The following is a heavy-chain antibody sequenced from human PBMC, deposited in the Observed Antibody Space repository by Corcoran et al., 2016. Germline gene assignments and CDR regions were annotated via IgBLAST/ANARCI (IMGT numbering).Heavy chain of an antibody. J-gene: IGHJ3*02. CDR3: ARVWGMRYYDYVWGSGGYAFDI. CDR1: GGSISSGGYY. CDR2: IYYSGST. V-gene: IGHV4-31*03. Sequence: QVQLQESGPGLVKPSQTLSLTCTVSGGSISSGGYYWSWIRQHPGKGLEWIGYIYYSGSTYYNPSLKSRVTISVDTSKNQFSLKLSSVTAADTVVYYGARVWGMRYYDYVWGSGGYAFDIWGQGTMVTVSS. D-gene: IGHD3-16*01.